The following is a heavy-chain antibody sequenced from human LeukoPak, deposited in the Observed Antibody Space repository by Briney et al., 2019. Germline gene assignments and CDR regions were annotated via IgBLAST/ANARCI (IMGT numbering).Heavy chain of an antibody. CDR1: GFTFSNYG. D-gene: IGHD2-15*01. Sequence: GGSLRLSCAASGFTFSNYGMHWVRQAPGKGLEWVAVIWYDGSNKYYADSVKGRFTISRDDSKSTLYLQMNSLRAEDTAVYYCARDPGSGFDYWGQGTLVTVSS. CDR3: ARDPGSGFDY. V-gene: IGHV3-33*01. CDR2: IWYDGSNK. J-gene: IGHJ4*02.